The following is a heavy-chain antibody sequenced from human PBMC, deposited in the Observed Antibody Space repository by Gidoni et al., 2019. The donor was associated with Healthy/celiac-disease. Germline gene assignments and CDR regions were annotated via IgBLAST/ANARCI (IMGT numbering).Heavy chain of an antibody. V-gene: IGHV4-59*01. CDR2: IYYRGST. J-gene: IGHJ4*02. CDR1: GGSLCSYY. D-gene: IGHD6-13*01. Sequence: QVQLQESGPGLVKPSETLSLTCTVSGGSLCSYYWSWSRQPPGKGLEWLGYIYYRGSTNYNPSLKNRVTMSVDTSKNQFSLKLSSVTAADPAVYYCARTGYSSRFDYWGQGTLVTVSS. CDR3: ARTGYSSRFDY.